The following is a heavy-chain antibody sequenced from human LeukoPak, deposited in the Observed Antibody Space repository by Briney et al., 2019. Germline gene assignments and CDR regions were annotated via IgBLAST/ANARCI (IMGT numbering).Heavy chain of an antibody. CDR2: MNPNSGNT. V-gene: IGHV1-8*01. J-gene: IGHJ6*02. CDR1: VYTFTSYD. CDR3: ARRPRGGYYYYGMDV. Sequence: ASVKVSCKASVYTFTSYDINWVRQATGQGLEWMGWMNPNSGNTGYAQKFQGRVTMTRNTSISTAYMELSSLRSEDTAVYYCARRPRGGYYYYGMDVWGQGTTVTVSS. D-gene: IGHD3-16*01.